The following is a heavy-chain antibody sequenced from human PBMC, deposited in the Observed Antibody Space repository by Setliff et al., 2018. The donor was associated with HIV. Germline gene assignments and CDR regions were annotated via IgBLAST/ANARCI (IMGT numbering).Heavy chain of an antibody. CDR3: AGELFGSGWYADS. D-gene: IGHD6-19*01. CDR2: IYRSGST. CDR1: GGSTSSDT. J-gene: IGHJ4*02. Sequence: SETLSLTCTVSGGSTSSDTWSWIRQPAGQGLEWIGRIYRSGSTNYNTPLESRVTMSVDTSKNQFSLKLSSVTAADTAVYYCAGELFGSGWYADSWGQGTLVTVSS. V-gene: IGHV4-4*07.